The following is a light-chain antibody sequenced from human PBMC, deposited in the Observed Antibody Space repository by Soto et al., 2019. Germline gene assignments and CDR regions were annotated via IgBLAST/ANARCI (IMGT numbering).Light chain of an antibody. CDR2: STN. CDR1: SGSVSTSYY. V-gene: IGLV8-61*01. CDR3: VLYMGSGIWV. J-gene: IGLJ3*02. Sequence: QSVVTQEPSFSVSPGRTVTLTCGLSSGSVSTSYYPSWYQQTPGQAPRTLIHSTNTRSSGVPDRVSGSILGNKAALTITGAQADDESDYYCVLYMGSGIWVFGGGTKVTVL.